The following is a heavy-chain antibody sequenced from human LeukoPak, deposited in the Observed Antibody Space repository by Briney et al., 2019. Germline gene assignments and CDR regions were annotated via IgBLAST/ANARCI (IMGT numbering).Heavy chain of an antibody. Sequence: SETLSLTCTVSGYSISRGYYWAWTRPRPGTGRDWVGDRSHSESTHCTPSLQQRVTIPGETPQNNLPLKLSSVTAADTAMYYCAVQLELFYHFDYWGQGTLVTVSP. CDR3: AVQLELFYHFDY. CDR1: GYSISRGYY. CDR2: RSHSEST. V-gene: IGHV4-38-2*02. D-gene: IGHD1-1*01. J-gene: IGHJ4*02.